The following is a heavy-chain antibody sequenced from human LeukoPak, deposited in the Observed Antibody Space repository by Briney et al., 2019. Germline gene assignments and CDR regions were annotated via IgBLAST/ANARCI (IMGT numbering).Heavy chain of an antibody. V-gene: IGHV1-2*02. CDR3: ARDSRYCSSTSCSYYYYMDV. CDR1: GYTFTGYY. D-gene: IGHD2-2*01. Sequence: ASVTVSCKASGYTFTGYYMHWVRQAPGQGLEWMGWINPNSGGTNYAQKFQGRVTMTRDTSISTAYIELSRLRSDDTAVYYCARDSRYCSSTSCSYYYYMDVWGKGTTVTVPS. CDR2: INPNSGGT. J-gene: IGHJ6*03.